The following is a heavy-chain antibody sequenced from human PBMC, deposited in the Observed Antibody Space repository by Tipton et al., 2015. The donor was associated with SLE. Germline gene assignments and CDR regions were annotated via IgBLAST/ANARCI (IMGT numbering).Heavy chain of an antibody. V-gene: IGHV4-34*01. CDR2: INHSGNT. D-gene: IGHD5-24*01. J-gene: IGHJ4*02. CDR3: ARIGPQLWLPSGHYFDC. Sequence: TLSLTCAVYGGSFSGYYWSWIRQPPGKGLEWIGEINHSGNTNYNPSLKSRVGISVDTSKNQFSLKLTSVTAADTAIYYCARIGPQLWLPSGHYFDCWGQGTLVTVSS. CDR1: GGSFSGYY.